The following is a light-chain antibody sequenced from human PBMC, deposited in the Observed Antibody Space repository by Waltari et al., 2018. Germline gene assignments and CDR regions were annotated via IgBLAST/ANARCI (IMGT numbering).Light chain of an antibody. J-gene: IGKJ4*01. Sequence: EIVMTQSPATLSVSQGERVTLSCRASQSISSYLAWYQQKPGQAPRLLIHDASTRATSIPARFGGSGSGTEFTLTISSLQSEDFAVYYCQQYDKWPLTFGGGTEVEIK. CDR2: DAS. CDR1: QSISSY. V-gene: IGKV3-15*01. CDR3: QQYDKWPLT.